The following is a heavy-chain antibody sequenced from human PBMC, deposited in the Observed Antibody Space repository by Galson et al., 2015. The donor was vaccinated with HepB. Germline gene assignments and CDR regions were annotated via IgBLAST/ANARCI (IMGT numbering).Heavy chain of an antibody. Sequence: SLRLSCAASGFTFSSYWMHWVRQAPGKGLVWVSRINSDGSSTSYADSVKGRFTISRDNAKNTLYLQMNSLRAEDMAVYYCARGSCSGGSCHFDYWGQGTLVTVSS. CDR1: GFTFSSYW. CDR2: INSDGSST. CDR3: ARGSCSGGSCHFDY. D-gene: IGHD2-15*01. J-gene: IGHJ4*02. V-gene: IGHV3-74*01.